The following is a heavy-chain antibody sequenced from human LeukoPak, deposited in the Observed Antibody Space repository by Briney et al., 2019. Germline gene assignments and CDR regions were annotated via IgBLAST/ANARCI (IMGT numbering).Heavy chain of an antibody. V-gene: IGHV1-46*01. CDR2: IYPRDGST. CDR3: ARDQEAFDY. Sequence: ASVKVSRKASGYSFTSNYIHWVRQAPGQGLEWMGMIYPRDGSTSYAQKFQGRVTVSRDTSASTVHMELSGLRSEDTAVYYCARDQEAFDYWGQGTLVTVSS. CDR1: GYSFTSNY. J-gene: IGHJ4*02.